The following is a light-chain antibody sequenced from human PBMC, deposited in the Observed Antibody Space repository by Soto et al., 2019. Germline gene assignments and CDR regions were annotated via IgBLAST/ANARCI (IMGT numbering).Light chain of an antibody. Sequence: QSVLTQSPSASASLGASVKLTCTLSSGHSSYAIAWHQQQPEKGPRYLMKLNGDGSHSKGDGIPDRFSGSSSGAERYLTISSLQSEDEADYYCQTWGTGIVVFDGGTKLTVL. CDR1: SGHSSYA. V-gene: IGLV4-69*01. CDR2: LNGDGSH. J-gene: IGLJ2*01. CDR3: QTWGTGIVV.